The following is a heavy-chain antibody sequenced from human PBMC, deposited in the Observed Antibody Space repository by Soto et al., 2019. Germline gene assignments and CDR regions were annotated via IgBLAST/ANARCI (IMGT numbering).Heavy chain of an antibody. CDR3: VRSKISQWYFVL. D-gene: IGHD3-16*01. Sequence: QVQLVQSGAEVKKPGASVKVSCKASGYKFTSYDISWVRQAAGQGPEWVGWINPASGNTGYAHDIQGRVIMTRDTSTGTAYMELTSLRSEDKAVYYCVRSKISQWYFVLWGRGTLVTV. CDR1: GYKFTSYD. J-gene: IGHJ2*01. CDR2: INPASGNT. V-gene: IGHV1-8*01.